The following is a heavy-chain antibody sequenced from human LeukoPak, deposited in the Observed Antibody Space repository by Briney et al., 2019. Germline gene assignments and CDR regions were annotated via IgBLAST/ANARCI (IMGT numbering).Heavy chain of an antibody. J-gene: IGHJ5*02. CDR2: ISAYNGNT. Sequence: ASVKVSCKASGYTFTSYGISWVRQAPGQGLEWMGWISAYNGNTNYAQKLQGRVTMTTDTSTSTAYMELRSLRSDDTAVYYCARTPQNYCSGGSCYDIWGWFDPWGQGTLVTVSS. V-gene: IGHV1-18*01. D-gene: IGHD2-15*01. CDR3: ARTPQNYCSGGSCYDIWGWFDP. CDR1: GYTFTSYG.